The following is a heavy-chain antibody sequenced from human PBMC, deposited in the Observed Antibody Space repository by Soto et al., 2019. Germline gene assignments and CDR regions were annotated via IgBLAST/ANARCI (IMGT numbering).Heavy chain of an antibody. V-gene: IGHV3-23*01. Sequence: EVQLLESGGGLVQPGGSLRLSCAASGFTFSSYALNWVRQAPGKGVEWVSVISGSGDNTYYADSVKGRFTISRDNSKNTLYLQMNSLRAEDTAVYCCAKDLGTDDFWSAYYTYYHMDVWGKGTTVTVSS. CDR3: AKDLGTDDFWSAYYTYYHMDV. CDR1: GFTFSSYA. CDR2: ISGSGDNT. D-gene: IGHD3-3*01. J-gene: IGHJ6*03.